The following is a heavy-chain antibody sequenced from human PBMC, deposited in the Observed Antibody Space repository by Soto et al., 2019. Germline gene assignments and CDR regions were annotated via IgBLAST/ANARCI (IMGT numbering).Heavy chain of an antibody. CDR1: GGSISSSSYY. Sequence: PSETLSLTCTVSGGSISSSSYYWGWIRQPPGKGLEWIGSIYYSGRTYYNPSLKSRVTISVDTSKNQFSLKLSSVTAADTAVYYCARGGVYYYNVSDAFDVWGQGTIVTVSS. CDR3: ARGGVYYYNVSDAFDV. D-gene: IGHD3-10*01. CDR2: IYYSGRT. J-gene: IGHJ3*01. V-gene: IGHV4-39*01.